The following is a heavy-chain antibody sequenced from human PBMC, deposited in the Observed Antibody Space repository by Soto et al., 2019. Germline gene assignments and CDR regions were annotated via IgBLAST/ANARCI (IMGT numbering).Heavy chain of an antibody. CDR1: GDSKATGGHY. CDR2: VYYSGAA. J-gene: IGHJ4*02. V-gene: IGHV4-31*03. D-gene: IGHD6-13*01. CDR3: ARDNDLQQSFWGF. Sequence: SETLSLTCTVSGDSKATGGHYYNWIRQVPGKGLEWIGYVYYSGAAHYTPSLLARAPISGDTSKYQFSLRLLSVPAADTALYYGARDNDLQQSFWGFWGQG.